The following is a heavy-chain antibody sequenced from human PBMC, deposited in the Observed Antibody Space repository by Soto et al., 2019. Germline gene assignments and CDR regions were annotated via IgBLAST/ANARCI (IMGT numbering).Heavy chain of an antibody. V-gene: IGHV4-30-2*01. J-gene: IGHJ4*02. Sequence: PSETLSLTCAVSGGSISSGGYSWSWIRQPPGKGLEWIGYIYHSGSTYYNPSLKSRVTILVDRSKNQFSLKLSSVTAADTAVYYCARLYPPLRGSSWLDYWGQGTLVTVSS. CDR3: ARLYPPLRGSSWLDY. D-gene: IGHD6-13*01. CDR2: IYHSGST. CDR1: GGSISSGGYS.